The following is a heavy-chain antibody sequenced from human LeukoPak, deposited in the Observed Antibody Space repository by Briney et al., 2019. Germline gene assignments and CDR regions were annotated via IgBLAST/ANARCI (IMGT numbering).Heavy chain of an antibody. CDR1: GFTVSSNY. V-gene: IGHV3-66*01. J-gene: IGHJ6*03. CDR3: ARDLKDYDSSGYFLYYYYYMDV. Sequence: GGSLRLSCAVSGFTVSSNYMSWVRQAPGKGLEWVSVIYSGGSTYYADSVKGRFTISRDNSKNTLYLQMNSLRAEDTAVYYCARDLKDYDSSGYFLYYYYYMDVWGKGTTVTISS. D-gene: IGHD3-22*01. CDR2: IYSGGST.